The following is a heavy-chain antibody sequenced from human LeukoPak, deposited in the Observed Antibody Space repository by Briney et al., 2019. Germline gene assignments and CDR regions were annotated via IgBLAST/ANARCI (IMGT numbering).Heavy chain of an antibody. CDR3: ARVAAAGTPTEWYFDY. J-gene: IGHJ4*02. CDR1: GFTFSSYS. D-gene: IGHD6-13*01. CDR2: ISSSSSYI. V-gene: IGHV3-21*01. Sequence: PGGSLTLSCAASGFTFSSYSMNWVRQAPGKGMEGVSFISSSSSYIYYADSVNGQFTISRDNAKKPLYLQMNSLRAEDTAVYYCARVAAAGTPTEWYFDYWGQGTLVTVSS.